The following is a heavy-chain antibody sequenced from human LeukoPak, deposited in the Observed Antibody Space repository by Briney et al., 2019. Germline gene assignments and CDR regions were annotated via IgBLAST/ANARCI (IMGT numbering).Heavy chain of an antibody. V-gene: IGHV4-34*01. D-gene: IGHD2-2*01. CDR1: GGSFSGYY. Sequence: SETLSLTSAVYGGSFSGYYWSWLPQPPGKGLEWIGEIKHSGSTNYNPSLKSRVTISVDTSKNQFSLKLSSVTAADTAVYYCARGRYCSSTSCYFGYNWFDPWGQGTLVAVSS. CDR3: ARGRYCSSTSCYFGYNWFDP. J-gene: IGHJ5*02. CDR2: IKHSGST.